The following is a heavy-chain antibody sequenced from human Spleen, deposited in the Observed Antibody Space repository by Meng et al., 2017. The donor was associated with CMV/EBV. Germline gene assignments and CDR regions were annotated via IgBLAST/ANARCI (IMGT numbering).Heavy chain of an antibody. CDR2: VYYSGIT. V-gene: IGHV4-59*01. CDR1: GGSINGYF. J-gene: IGHJ2*01. CDR3: ARQARWYFDL. Sequence: SETLSLTCTVSGGSINGYFWSWIQQSPGKGLEWIGYVYYSGITNYNSSLESRVTISVDTSKNQFSLKLASVTAADTAVYYCARQARWYFDLWGRGTLVTVSS.